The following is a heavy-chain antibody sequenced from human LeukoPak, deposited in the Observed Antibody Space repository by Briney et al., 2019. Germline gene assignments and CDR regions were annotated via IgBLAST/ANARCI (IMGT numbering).Heavy chain of an antibody. CDR3: ANQKGFDY. CDR2: ISGSGGST. J-gene: IGHJ4*02. V-gene: IGHV3-23*01. CDR1: GLTFSNYG. Sequence: GGSLRLSCVASGLTFSNYGISWVRQAPGKGLEWVSAISGSGGSTYYADSVKGRFTISRDNSKNTLYLQMNSLRAEDTAVYYCANQKGFDYWGQGTLVTVSS.